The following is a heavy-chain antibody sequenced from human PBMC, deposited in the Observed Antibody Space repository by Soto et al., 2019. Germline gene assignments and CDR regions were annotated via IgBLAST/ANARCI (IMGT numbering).Heavy chain of an antibody. CDR1: GGTFSGYT. CDR2: ISGYNGDT. Sequence: ASVKVSCKASGGTFSGYTISWVRQAPGQGLEWMGWISGYNGDTSNAQNFQDRVTMTIDRSTTTAYLELRSLTSDDTAVYYCAKNGHPPYYYYGMDVWGQGTTVTVSS. CDR3: AKNGHPPYYYYGMDV. V-gene: IGHV1-18*01. J-gene: IGHJ6*02. D-gene: IGHD2-8*01.